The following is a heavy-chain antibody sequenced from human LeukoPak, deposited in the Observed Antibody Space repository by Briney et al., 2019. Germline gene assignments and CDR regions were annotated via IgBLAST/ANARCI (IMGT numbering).Heavy chain of an antibody. D-gene: IGHD3-10*01. CDR2: INPNSGGR. CDR1: GYTFTGYY. Sequence: ASVKVSCNASGYTFTGYYMHWVRQAPGKGLEWMGWINPNSGGRNYAQKFQGRVTMTRDTSISTAYMELSRLRSDDTAVYYCASSTIGSGDDAFDIWGQGTMVTVSS. J-gene: IGHJ3*02. V-gene: IGHV1-2*02. CDR3: ASSTIGSGDDAFDI.